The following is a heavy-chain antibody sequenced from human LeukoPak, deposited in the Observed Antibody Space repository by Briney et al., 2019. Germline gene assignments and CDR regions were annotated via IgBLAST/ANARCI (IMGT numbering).Heavy chain of an antibody. J-gene: IGHJ5*02. V-gene: IGHV1-2*02. Sequence: ASVKVSCKASGYTFTGYYMHWVRQAPGQGLEWMGWINPNSGGTNYAQKFQGRVTMTRDTSIGTAYMELSRLRSDDTAVYYCARGVEDIVVVVAAPGNWFDPWGQGTLVTVSS. CDR3: ARGVEDIVVVVAAPGNWFDP. CDR1: GYTFTGYY. D-gene: IGHD2-15*01. CDR2: INPNSGGT.